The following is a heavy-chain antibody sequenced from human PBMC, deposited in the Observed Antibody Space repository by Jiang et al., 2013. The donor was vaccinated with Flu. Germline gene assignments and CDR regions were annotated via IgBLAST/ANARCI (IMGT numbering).Heavy chain of an antibody. J-gene: IGHJ4*02. D-gene: IGHD1-26*01. CDR3: ARDTFMWELLPGDY. CDR2: INPNSGGT. Sequence: EVKKPGASVKVSCKASGYTFTGYYMHWVRQAPGQGLEWMGRINPNSGGTNYAQKFQGRVTMTRDTSISTAYMELSRLRSDDTAVYYCARDTFMWELLPGDYWGQGTLVTVSS. V-gene: IGHV1-2*06. CDR1: GYTFTGYY.